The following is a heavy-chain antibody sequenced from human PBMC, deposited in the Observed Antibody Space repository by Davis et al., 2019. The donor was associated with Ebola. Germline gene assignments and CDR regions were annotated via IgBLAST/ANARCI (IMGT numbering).Heavy chain of an antibody. CDR1: GFTFSSYW. Sequence: GESLKISCAASGFTFSSYWMSWVRQAPGKGLEWVANIKEDGSEKFYVDSLKGRFAISRDNAKNSLFLQINNLGAEDTAVYYCARERVTCGGGSCYYSGLDVWGQGTTVTVSS. CDR3: ARERVTCGGGSCYYSGLDV. CDR2: IKEDGSEK. V-gene: IGHV3-7*03. J-gene: IGHJ6*02. D-gene: IGHD2-15*01.